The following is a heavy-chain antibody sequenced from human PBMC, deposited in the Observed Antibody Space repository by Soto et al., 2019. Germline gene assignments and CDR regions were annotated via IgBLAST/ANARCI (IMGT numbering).Heavy chain of an antibody. V-gene: IGHV3-53*01. CDR2: IYSTGST. CDR3: ARDPGGTPATGHGFDC. CDR1: GFTVSNNY. J-gene: IGHJ4*02. D-gene: IGHD6-13*01. Sequence: EVQLVESGGGLVQPGGSLRLSCAASGFTVSNNYMSWVRQAPGQGLEWVSVIYSTGSTYYADSVKGRITISRDNSKNTLYLQMNSLRAEDTAVYYCARDPGGTPATGHGFDCWGQGTLVTVSS.